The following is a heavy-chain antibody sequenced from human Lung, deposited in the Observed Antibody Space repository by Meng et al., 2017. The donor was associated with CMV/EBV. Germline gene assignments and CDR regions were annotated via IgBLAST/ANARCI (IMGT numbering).Heavy chain of an antibody. CDR3: ATYGSGRIFDY. CDR1: GYTFTSYY. V-gene: IGHV1-46*01. D-gene: IGHD3-10*01. J-gene: IGHJ4*02. Sequence: VXXSCKASGYTFTSYYMHWVRQAPGQGLEWMGIINPSGGSTSYAQKFQGRVTMTRDTSTSTVYMELSSLRSEDTAVYYCATYGSGRIFDYWGQGTLVTVSS. CDR2: INPSGGST.